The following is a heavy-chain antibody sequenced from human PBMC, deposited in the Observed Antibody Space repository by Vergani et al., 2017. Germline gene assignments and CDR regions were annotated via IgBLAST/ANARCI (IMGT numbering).Heavy chain of an antibody. CDR2: ISSSSSYI. Sequence: EVQLVESGGGLVQPGGSLRLSCAASGFTFSSYSMNWVRQAPGKGLEWVSSISSSSSYIYYADSVKGRFTISRGNDNNSLYLQMNSLRAEDTAVYYCARVIPVGATESFDSWGQGTMVTVSS. V-gene: IGHV3-21*01. CDR1: GFTFSSYS. D-gene: IGHD1-26*01. J-gene: IGHJ3*02. CDR3: ARVIPVGATESFDS.